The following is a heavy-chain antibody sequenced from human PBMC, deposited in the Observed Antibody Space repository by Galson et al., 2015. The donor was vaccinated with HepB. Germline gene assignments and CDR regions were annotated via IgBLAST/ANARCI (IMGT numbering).Heavy chain of an antibody. J-gene: IGHJ4*02. CDR1: GYTFTSYA. Sequence: SVKVSCKASGYTFTSYAMHWVRQAPGQRLEWMGWINAGNGNTKYSQKFQGRVTITRDTSASTAYMELSSLRSEDTAVYYCARDEFVEWGIDYWGQGTLVTVSS. CDR2: INAGNGNT. CDR3: ARDEFVEWGIDY. V-gene: IGHV1-3*01. D-gene: IGHD1-26*01.